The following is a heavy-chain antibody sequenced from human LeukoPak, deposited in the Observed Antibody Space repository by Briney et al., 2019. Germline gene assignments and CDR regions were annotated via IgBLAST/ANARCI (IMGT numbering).Heavy chain of an antibody. J-gene: IGHJ5*02. CDR1: GFTFSSYE. D-gene: IGHD6-13*01. CDR3: ARDGPYSSSWWGTYNWFDP. CDR2: ISSSGSTI. V-gene: IGHV3-48*03. Sequence: PGGSLGLSCAASGFTFSSYEMNWVRQAPGKGLEWVSYISSSGSTIYYADSVKGRFTISRDNAKNSLYLQMNSLRAEDTAVYYCARDGPYSSSWWGTYNWFDPWGQGTLVTVSS.